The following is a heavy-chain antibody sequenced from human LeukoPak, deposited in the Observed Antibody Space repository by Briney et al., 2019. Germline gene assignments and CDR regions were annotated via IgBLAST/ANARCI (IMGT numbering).Heavy chain of an antibody. D-gene: IGHD3-22*01. J-gene: IGHJ4*02. CDR2: ISSSGSTI. CDR1: GFTFSSYE. Sequence: PGGSLRLSCAASGFTFSSYEMNWVRQAPGKGLEWVSYISSSGSTIYYADSVKGRFTISRDNAKNSLYLQMNSLRAEDTAVYYCAKSQYYYDSSGYYSFYFDCGGQGTLVTVSS. CDR3: AKSQYYYDSSGYYSFYFDC. V-gene: IGHV3-48*03.